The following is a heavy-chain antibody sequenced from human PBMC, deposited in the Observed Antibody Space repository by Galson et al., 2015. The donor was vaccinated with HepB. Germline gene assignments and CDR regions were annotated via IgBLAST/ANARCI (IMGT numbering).Heavy chain of an antibody. CDR2: TRNKANSYTT. V-gene: IGHV3-72*01. CDR3: AREGDSRGSGWYPRYFDL. CDR1: GFTFSDHY. D-gene: IGHD6-19*01. J-gene: IGHJ2*01. Sequence: SLRLSCAASGFTFSDHYMDWVRQAPGKGLEWVGRTRNKANSYTTEYAASVKGRFTISRDDSKNSLYLQMNSLKTEDTAVYYCAREGDSRGSGWYPRYFDLWGRGTLVTVSS.